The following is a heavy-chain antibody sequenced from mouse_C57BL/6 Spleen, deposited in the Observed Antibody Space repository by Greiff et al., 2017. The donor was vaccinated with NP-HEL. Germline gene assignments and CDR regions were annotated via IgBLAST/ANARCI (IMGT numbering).Heavy chain of an antibody. J-gene: IGHJ4*01. CDR3: ARKSVYYGSFYAMDY. D-gene: IGHD2-1*01. Sequence: EVQLVESGGGLVKPGGSLKLSCAASGFTFSDYGMHWVRQAPEKGLEWVAYISSGSSTIYYADTVKGRFTISRDNAKNTLFLQMTSLRSEDTAMYYCARKSVYYGSFYAMDYWGQGTSVTVSS. CDR2: ISSGSSTI. CDR1: GFTFSDYG. V-gene: IGHV5-17*01.